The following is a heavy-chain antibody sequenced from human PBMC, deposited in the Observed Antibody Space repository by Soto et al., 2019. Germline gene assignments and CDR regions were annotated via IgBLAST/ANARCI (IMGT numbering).Heavy chain of an antibody. CDR1: GFTFGSYW. CDR3: AKFGSGSYGAYALDI. CDR2: INQGGREK. V-gene: IGHV3-7*01. J-gene: IGHJ3*02. D-gene: IGHD3-10*01. Sequence: EVQLVESGGGLVQPGGSLRLSCAASGFTFGSYWMSWVGKAPGKGREGVANINQGGREKNYVDSVKGRFSISRDDAERSHHLQMNSLRVEDTAVYYCAKFGSGSYGAYALDIWGQGTMVTVSS.